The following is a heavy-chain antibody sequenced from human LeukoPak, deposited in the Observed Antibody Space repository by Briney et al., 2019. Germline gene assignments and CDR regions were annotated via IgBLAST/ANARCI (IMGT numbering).Heavy chain of an antibody. J-gene: IGHJ2*01. CDR1: GFTFSSYS. Sequence: GGSLRLSCAASGFTFSSYSMNWVRRAPGKGLDWVSSISSSSSSMYYADSMKGRFTISRDNVKNLLFLQMNSLRAEDTAIYYCARDRKGRTYGDPYWFFDLWGRGTLVSVSS. CDR3: ARDRKGRTYGDPYWFFDL. CDR2: ISSSSSSM. D-gene: IGHD4-17*01. V-gene: IGHV3-21*06.